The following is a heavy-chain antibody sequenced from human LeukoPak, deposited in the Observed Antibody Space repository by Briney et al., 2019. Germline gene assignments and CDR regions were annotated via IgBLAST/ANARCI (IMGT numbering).Heavy chain of an antibody. Sequence: SETLSLTCTISGGSVSSSNWWGWIRQPPGKVLEWIGKIYHNGNTGYNPSLKSRVTISVDKSKNQFSLSLTSVTAADTAVYYCVRDTPGGSYGDYDYWGQGTLVTVSS. CDR2: IYHNGNT. CDR1: GGSVSSSNW. V-gene: IGHV4-4*02. D-gene: IGHD4-17*01. CDR3: VRDTPGGSYGDYDY. J-gene: IGHJ4*02.